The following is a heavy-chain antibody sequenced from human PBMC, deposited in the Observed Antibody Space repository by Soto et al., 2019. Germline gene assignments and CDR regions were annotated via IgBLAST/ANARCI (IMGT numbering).Heavy chain of an antibody. CDR2: ISHSGRA. D-gene: IGHD3-10*01. J-gene: IGHJ5*02. CDR3: ARAVAPYFGTWFDP. Sequence: PSETLSLTCGVSGFSIQTSYFWGWIRQPPGKGLEWIGLISHSGRAISHPSFASRATMSLDKSKNQFSLKVSSVTAADMALYYCARAVAPYFGTWFDPWGQGTLVTVSS. V-gene: IGHV4-38-2*01. CDR1: GFSIQTSYF.